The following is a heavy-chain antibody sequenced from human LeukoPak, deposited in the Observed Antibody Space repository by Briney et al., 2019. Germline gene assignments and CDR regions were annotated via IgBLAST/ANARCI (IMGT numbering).Heavy chain of an antibody. D-gene: IGHD3-22*01. CDR3: AKGHDSRSWYYFDY. CDR2: ISWNSGSI. V-gene: IGHV3-9*01. CDR1: GFTFDDYA. Sequence: PGGSLRLSCAASGFTFDDYAMHWVRQAPGKGLEWVSGISWNSGSIGYADSVKGRFTISRDNAKNSLYLQMNSLRAEDTALYYCAKGHDSRSWYYFDYWGQGTLVTVSS. J-gene: IGHJ4*02.